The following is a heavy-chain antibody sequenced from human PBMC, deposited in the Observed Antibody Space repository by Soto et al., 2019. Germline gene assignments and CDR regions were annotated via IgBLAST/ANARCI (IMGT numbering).Heavy chain of an antibody. CDR1: GFTFSSYA. V-gene: IGHV3-23*01. CDR3: AKVRFAGTAFDI. D-gene: IGHD3-10*01. Sequence: GGSLRLSCAASGFTFSSYARSWVRQAPGKGLEWVSAISGSGGSTYYADSVKGRFTISRDNSKNTLDLQMNSLRAEDTAVYYCAKVRFAGTAFDIWGQGTMVTVSS. J-gene: IGHJ3*02. CDR2: ISGSGGST.